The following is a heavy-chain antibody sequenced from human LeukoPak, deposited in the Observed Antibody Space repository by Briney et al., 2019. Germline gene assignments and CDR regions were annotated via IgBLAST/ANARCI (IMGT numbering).Heavy chain of an antibody. D-gene: IGHD6-13*01. J-gene: IGHJ4*02. CDR3: ARGLEAAGPFDY. Sequence: SETLSLTCTVSGGSISSSSYCWGWIRQPPGKGLEWIGSIYYSGSTYYNPSLKSRVTISVDTSKNQFSLKLSSVTAADTAVYYCARGLEAAGPFDYWGQGTLVTVSS. CDR2: IYYSGST. V-gene: IGHV4-39*07. CDR1: GGSISSSSYC.